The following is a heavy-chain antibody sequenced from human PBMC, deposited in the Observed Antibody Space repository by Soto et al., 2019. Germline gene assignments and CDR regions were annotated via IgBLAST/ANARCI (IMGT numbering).Heavy chain of an antibody. V-gene: IGHV4-39*01. J-gene: IGHJ3*02. Sequence: LSLTCTVSGGSISGSSYYWGWIRQPPGKGLEWIGSIYYSGSTYYNPSLKSRVTISVDTSENQFSLKLSSVTAADTAVYYCARQSNKYYYDSSGYYGAFDIWGQGTMVTVSS. CDR1: GGSISGSSYY. CDR3: ARQSNKYYYDSSGYYGAFDI. CDR2: IYYSGST. D-gene: IGHD3-22*01.